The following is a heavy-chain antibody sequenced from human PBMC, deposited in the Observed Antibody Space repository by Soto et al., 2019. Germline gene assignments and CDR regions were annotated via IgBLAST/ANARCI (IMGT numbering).Heavy chain of an antibody. CDR2: IYSGGST. CDR3: ARDFSYSSSWYMGVYGMEV. V-gene: IGHV3-53*02. D-gene: IGHD6-13*01. CDR1: GFTVSSNY. Sequence: EVQLVETGGGLIQPGGSLRLSCAASGFTVSSNYMSWVRQAPGKGLEWVSVIYSGGSTYYADSVKGRFTISRDNSKNTLYLQMNGLRAEDTAVYYCARDFSYSSSWYMGVYGMEVWGQGTKVTVSS. J-gene: IGHJ6*02.